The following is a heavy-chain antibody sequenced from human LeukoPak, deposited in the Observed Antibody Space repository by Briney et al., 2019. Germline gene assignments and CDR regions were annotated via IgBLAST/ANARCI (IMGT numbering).Heavy chain of an antibody. V-gene: IGHV4-39*01. CDR2: IYYSGST. D-gene: IGHD6-6*01. CDR1: GGSISSSSYY. Sequence: PSETLSLTCTVSGGSISSSSYYWGWIRQPPGKGLEWIGSIYYSGSTYYNPSLKSRVTISVDTSKNQFSLKLSSVTAADTAVYYCATHPLYSSSAFDYWGQGTLVTVSS. J-gene: IGHJ4*02. CDR3: ATHPLYSSSAFDY.